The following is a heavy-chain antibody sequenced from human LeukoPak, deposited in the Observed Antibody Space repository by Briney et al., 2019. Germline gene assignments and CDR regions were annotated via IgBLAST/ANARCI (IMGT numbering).Heavy chain of an antibody. CDR1: GGSISSYY. V-gene: IGHV4-59*01. D-gene: IGHD2-15*01. Sequence: SETLSLTCTVSGGSISSYYWSWIRQPPGKGLEWSGYIYYSGSTNYNPSLKSRVTISVDTSKNQFSLKLSSVTAADTAVYYCARGGGYCSGGSCYSQFDYWGQGTLVTVSS. CDR3: ARGGGYCSGGSCYSQFDY. CDR2: IYYSGST. J-gene: IGHJ4*02.